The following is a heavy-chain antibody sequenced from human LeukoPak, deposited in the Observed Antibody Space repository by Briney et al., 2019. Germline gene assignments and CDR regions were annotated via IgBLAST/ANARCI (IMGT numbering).Heavy chain of an antibody. J-gene: IGHJ6*03. Sequence: GASVTVSCKASGYTFTGYYMHWVRQAPGQGLEWMGWINPNSGGTNYAQKFQGRVTMTRDTSISTAYMELSRLRSDDTAVYYCARGPGRGYYYGSGSYNHYYYYMDVWGKGTTVTISS. V-gene: IGHV1-2*02. CDR2: INPNSGGT. CDR1: GYTFTGYY. D-gene: IGHD3-10*01. CDR3: ARGPGRGYYYGSGSYNHYYYYMDV.